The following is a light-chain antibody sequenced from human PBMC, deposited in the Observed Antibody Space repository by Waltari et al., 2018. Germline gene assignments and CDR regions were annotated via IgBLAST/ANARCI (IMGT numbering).Light chain of an antibody. CDR2: DVS. CDR1: SGDVGDYNF. V-gene: IGLV2-11*01. Sequence: QSALTQPRSVSGSPGQSVTISCTGTSGDVGDYNFVSWYQEQPGKAPRLTIYDVSERPPGVPDRFSAAKSGNTASLTISGLQAEDEGSYHCCSRAGSSVVFGGGTKLTVL. CDR3: CSRAGSSVV. J-gene: IGLJ2*01.